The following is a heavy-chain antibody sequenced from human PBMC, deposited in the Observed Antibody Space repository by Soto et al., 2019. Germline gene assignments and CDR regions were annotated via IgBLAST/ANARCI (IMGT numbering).Heavy chain of an antibody. CDR2: IGTAGDT. CDR1: GFTFSSYD. J-gene: IGHJ4*02. CDR3: ARAAAIYDYIWGSYRYYFDY. V-gene: IGHV3-13*01. Sequence: EVQLVESGGGLVQPGGSLRLSCAASGFTFSSYDMHWVRQATGKGLEWVSAIGTAGDTYYPGSVKGRFTISRENAKNSLYIQMSSLRAGDTAVYYCARAAAIYDYIWGSYRYYFDYWGQGTLVTVSS. D-gene: IGHD3-16*02.